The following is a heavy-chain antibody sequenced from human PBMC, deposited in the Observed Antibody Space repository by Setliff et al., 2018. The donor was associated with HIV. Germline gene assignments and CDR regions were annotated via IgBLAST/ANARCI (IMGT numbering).Heavy chain of an antibody. CDR3: ATCRHRPSNWFDP. CDR2: VYNSGIT. CDR1: GGSVSSPGYY. V-gene: IGHV4-39*07. J-gene: IGHJ5*02. Sequence: SETLSLTCTVSGGSVSSPGYYWGWIRQPPGKGLEWIGSVYNSGITFKNPSLKSRVTISVDRSGNQFSLRLTSVTAADTAVYYCATCRHRPSNWFDPWGHGTVVTVSS.